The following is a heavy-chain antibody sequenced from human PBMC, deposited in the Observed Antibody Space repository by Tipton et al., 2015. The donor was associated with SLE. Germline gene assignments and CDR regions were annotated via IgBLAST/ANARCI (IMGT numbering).Heavy chain of an antibody. J-gene: IGHJ4*02. V-gene: IGHV4-59*12. CDR3: ARALWKGGDY. D-gene: IGHD1-1*01. CDR1: GGSIRSYY. CDR2: IYHSGST. Sequence: TLSLTCTVSGGSIRSYYWTWIRQPPGKRLEWIAYIYHSGSTNHNPSLKSRVTISVDTSKNQLSLKLSAVTAADTAVYYCARALWKGGDYWGQGTLVTVSS.